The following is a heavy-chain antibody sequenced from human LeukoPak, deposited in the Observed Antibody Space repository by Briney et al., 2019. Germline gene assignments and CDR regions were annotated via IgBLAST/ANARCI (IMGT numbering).Heavy chain of an antibody. CDR3: ARDRGIVVVPAATINGFDP. J-gene: IGHJ5*02. Sequence: GGSLRLSCAASGFTFSSYEMNWVRQAPGKGLEWVSYISSSGSTIYYADSVKGRFTISRDNAKNSLYLQMNSLRAEDTAVYYCARDRGIVVVPAATINGFDPWGQGTLVTVSS. D-gene: IGHD2-2*01. CDR1: GFTFSSYE. CDR2: ISSSGSTI. V-gene: IGHV3-48*03.